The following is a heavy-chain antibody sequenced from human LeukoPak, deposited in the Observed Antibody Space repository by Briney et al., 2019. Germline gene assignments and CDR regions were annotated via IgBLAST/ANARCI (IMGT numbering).Heavy chain of an antibody. CDR1: GFTFSSYS. J-gene: IGHJ4*02. CDR3: ARVWDHDFGDFAVDY. CDR2: ISSSTYI. V-gene: IGHV3-21*01. Sequence: GGSLRLSCAASGFTFSSYSMNWVRQAPGKGLEWVSSISSSTYIYYADSLKGRFTISRDNAKNSLYLQMNSLRAADTAVYYCARVWDHDFGDFAVDYWGQGTLVTVSS. D-gene: IGHD4-17*01.